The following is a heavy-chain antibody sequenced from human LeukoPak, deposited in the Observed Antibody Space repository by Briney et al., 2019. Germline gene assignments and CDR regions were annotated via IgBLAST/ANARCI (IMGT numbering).Heavy chain of an antibody. D-gene: IGHD5-18*01. CDR2: IYYSGST. Sequence: SETLSLTCTVSGGSISSSSYYWGWIRQPPGKGLECIGSIYYSGSTYYNPSLKSRVTISVDTSKNQFSLKLSSVTAADTAVYYCARVDSYGFYPFDYWGQGTVVTVSS. CDR3: ARVDSYGFYPFDY. CDR1: GGSISSSSYY. V-gene: IGHV4-39*07. J-gene: IGHJ4*02.